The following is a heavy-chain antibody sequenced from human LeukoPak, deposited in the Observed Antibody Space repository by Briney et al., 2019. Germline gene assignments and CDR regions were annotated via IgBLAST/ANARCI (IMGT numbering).Heavy chain of an antibody. Sequence: NPSETLSRTCTVSGGSISSGGYYWSWIRQHPGKGLEWIGYIYYSGSTYYNPSLKSRVTISVDTSKNQFSLRLSSVTAADTAVYYCARGFGELPRTPNNWSDPWGQGTLVTVSS. V-gene: IGHV4-31*03. D-gene: IGHD3-10*01. J-gene: IGHJ5*02. CDR1: GGSISSGGYY. CDR2: IYYSGST. CDR3: ARGFGELPRTPNNWSDP.